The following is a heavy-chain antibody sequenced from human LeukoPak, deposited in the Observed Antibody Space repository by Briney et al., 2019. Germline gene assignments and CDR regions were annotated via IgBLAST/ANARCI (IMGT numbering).Heavy chain of an antibody. CDR2: IYYSGST. CDR3: ARDGRLTTVVAPDYYYYMDV. J-gene: IGHJ6*03. CDR1: GGSISSYY. V-gene: IGHV4-59*01. D-gene: IGHD4-23*01. Sequence: SETLSLTCTVSGGSISSYYWSWIRQPPGKGLEWIGYIYYSGSTNYNPSLKSRVTISVDTPKNQFSLKLSSVTAADTAVYYCARDGRLTTVVAPDYYYYMDVWGKGTTVTVSS.